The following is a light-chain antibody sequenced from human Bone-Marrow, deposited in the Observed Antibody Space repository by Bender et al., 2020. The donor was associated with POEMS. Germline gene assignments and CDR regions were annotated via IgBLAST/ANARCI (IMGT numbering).Light chain of an antibody. J-gene: IGLJ1*01. V-gene: IGLV2-14*01. CDR2: EVS. CDR1: SNDIGGYNH. CDR3: SSYTSSSTSYV. Sequence: QSALTQSPSASGSLGQSVTISCTGTSNDIGGYNHVSWYQHHPGKVPKLVIYEVSQRPSGVSNRFSGSKSGNTASLTISGLQAEDEADYYCSSYTSSSTSYVFGTGTKVTVL.